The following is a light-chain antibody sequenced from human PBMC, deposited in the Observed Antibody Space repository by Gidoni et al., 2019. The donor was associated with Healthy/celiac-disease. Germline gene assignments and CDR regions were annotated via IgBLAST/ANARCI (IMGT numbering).Light chain of an antibody. Sequence: QSALTQPASVSGFPGQSITISCTGTSSDVGSYNLVSWYQQHPGKAPKLMIYEGSKRPSGVSNRFSGSKAGNTASRTISGLQAEDEADYYCCSYAGSSTSFGGGTKLTVL. V-gene: IGLV2-23*01. CDR2: EGS. CDR1: SSDVGSYNL. CDR3: CSYAGSSTS. J-gene: IGLJ2*01.